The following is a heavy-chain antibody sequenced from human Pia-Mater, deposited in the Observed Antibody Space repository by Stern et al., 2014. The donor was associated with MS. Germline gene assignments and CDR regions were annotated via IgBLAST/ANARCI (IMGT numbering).Heavy chain of an antibody. Sequence: EVQLVESGGGLVQPGGSLRLSCTASAFSLNNKWMRWVRQVPGKGLVWVARIDSDGGSTAYADSVKGRFAISRDNAKNTLYLQMNSLRVEDTAVYYCASITYFFDSGPYTEYWGQGTPVTVSS. CDR3: ASITYFFDSGPYTEY. J-gene: IGHJ4*02. CDR2: IDSDGGST. V-gene: IGHV3-74*02. CDR1: AFSLNNKW. D-gene: IGHD1-14*01.